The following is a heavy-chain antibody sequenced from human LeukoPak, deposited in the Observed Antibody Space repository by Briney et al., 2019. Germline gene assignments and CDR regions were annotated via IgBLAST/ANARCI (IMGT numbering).Heavy chain of an antibody. V-gene: IGHV4-34*01. Sequence: PSETLSLTCAVYGGSFSGYFWNWIRQPPGKGLEWIGEINHSGSTNYNPSLKSRVTISVDTSKNQFSLKLSSVTAADTAVYYCAVSSGKARSPYCFDYWGQGTLVTVSS. J-gene: IGHJ4*02. CDR2: INHSGST. D-gene: IGHD6-19*01. CDR1: GGSFSGYF. CDR3: AVSSGKARSPYCFDY.